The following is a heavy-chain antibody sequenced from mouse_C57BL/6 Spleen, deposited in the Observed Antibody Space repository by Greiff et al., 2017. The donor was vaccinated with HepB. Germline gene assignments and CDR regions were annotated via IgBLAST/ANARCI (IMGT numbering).Heavy chain of an antibody. V-gene: IGHV3-1*01. D-gene: IGHD1-3*01. CDR3: ARGVYDYYAMDY. CDR2: ISYSGST. J-gene: IGHJ4*01. Sequence: EVKLQESGPGMVKPSQSLSLTCTVTGYSITSGYDWHWIRHFPGNKLEWMGYISYSGSTNYNPSLKSRISITHDTSKNHFFLKLNSVTTEDPATYYCARGVYDYYAMDYWGQGTSVTVSS. CDR1: GYSITSGYD.